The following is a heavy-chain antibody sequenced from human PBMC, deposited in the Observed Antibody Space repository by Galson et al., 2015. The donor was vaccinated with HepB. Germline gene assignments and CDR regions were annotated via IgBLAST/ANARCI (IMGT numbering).Heavy chain of an antibody. D-gene: IGHD3-22*01. J-gene: IGHJ4*02. CDR3: TTDQWHYYESSGSYYNNY. Sequence: SLRLSCAASGFTFSNAWMNWVRQAPGKGLEWIGRIKRKTDGGTTDYAAPVKGRFTISRDDSKNTLYLQMSSLKTEDTALYYCTTDQWHYYESSGSYYNNYWGQGTLVTVSS. CDR1: GFTFSNAW. V-gene: IGHV3-15*01. CDR2: IKRKTDGGTT.